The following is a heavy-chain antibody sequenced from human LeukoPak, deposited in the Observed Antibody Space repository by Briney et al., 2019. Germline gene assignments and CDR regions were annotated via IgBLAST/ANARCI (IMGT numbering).Heavy chain of an antibody. V-gene: IGHV4-59*01. D-gene: IGHD6-19*01. CDR2: IYYSGST. J-gene: IGHJ4*02. CDR1: GGSFSGYY. Sequence: SETLSLTCAVYGGSFSGYYWSWIRQPPGKGLEWIGYIYYSGSTNQNPSLKSRVTLSLDTSKNQFSLRLTSVTAADTAVYYCARANSGWLLFDYWGQGSLVTVSS. CDR3: ARANSGWLLFDY.